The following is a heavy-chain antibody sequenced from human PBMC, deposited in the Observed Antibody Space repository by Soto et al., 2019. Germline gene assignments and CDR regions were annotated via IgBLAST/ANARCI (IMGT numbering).Heavy chain of an antibody. CDR3: AHSTAPRVYFQH. CDR1: GFSLNTGGVT. D-gene: IGHD3-10*01. J-gene: IGHJ1*01. V-gene: IGHV2-5*02. CDR2: IYWDDGK. Sequence: SGPTLVNPTQTLTLTCVFSGFSLNTGGVTVGWIRQPPGKALEWVALIYWDDGKRYSPSLKSRLTITKETSRNQVVLTMTNVDPEDTATYFCAHSTAPRVYFQHWGEGTRVTVSS.